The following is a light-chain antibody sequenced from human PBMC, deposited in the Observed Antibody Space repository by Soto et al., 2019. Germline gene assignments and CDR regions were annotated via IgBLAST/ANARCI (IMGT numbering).Light chain of an antibody. Sequence: AIQLTQSPSSLSASVGDRVTITCRASQGIRSDLGWYQQKAGKAPKVLIYGASSLHSGVPSRFSGSGSGTDFTLTISSLQPEDFVTYYCLQDYIYPRTFGQGTKVEIK. V-gene: IGKV1-6*01. CDR2: GAS. J-gene: IGKJ1*01. CDR1: QGIRSD. CDR3: LQDYIYPRT.